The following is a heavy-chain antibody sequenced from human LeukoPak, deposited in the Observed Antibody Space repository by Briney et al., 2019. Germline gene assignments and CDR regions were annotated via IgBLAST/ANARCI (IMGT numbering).Heavy chain of an antibody. D-gene: IGHD5-12*01. CDR1: GYTFTGYY. CDR3: ARGSVATTLVYGMDV. J-gene: IGHJ6*02. CDR2: INPSSGGT. V-gene: IGHV1-2*02. Sequence: ASVKVSCKASGYTFTGYYMHWVRQAPGQGLEWMGWINPSSGGTNYAQKFQGRVTMTRDTSISTAYMELSRLRSDDTAVYYCARGSVATTLVYGMDVWGQGTTVTVSS.